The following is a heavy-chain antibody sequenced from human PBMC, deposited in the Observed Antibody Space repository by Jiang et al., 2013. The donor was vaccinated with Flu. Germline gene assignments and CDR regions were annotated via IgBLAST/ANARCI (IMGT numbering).Heavy chain of an antibody. V-gene: IGHV3-30*02. J-gene: IGHJ4*02. CDR1: GFSFRSYG. D-gene: IGHD6-25*01. CDR3: AKAVAAAIDY. CDR2: IRYDESAK. Sequence: VQLLESGGGVVQPGGSLRLSCAASGFSFRSYGMHWVRQAPGKGLEWVAFIRYDESAKYYADSVRGRFTISRDNSKSSLHLQMNSLRGDDTAVYYCAKAVAAAIDYWGQGTLVTVSS.